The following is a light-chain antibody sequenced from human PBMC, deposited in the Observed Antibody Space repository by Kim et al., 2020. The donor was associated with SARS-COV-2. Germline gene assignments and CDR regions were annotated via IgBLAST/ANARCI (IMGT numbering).Light chain of an antibody. CDR2: DVS. V-gene: IGLV2-14*03. CDR1: SSDVGVYIF. Sequence: GQSIPLSCTGTSSDVGVYIFVSWYQQYSGKAPKLMIYDVSNRPSGVSNRFSGSKSGNTASLTISGLQAEDEADYYCSSYTSSGTQVFGTGTKVTVL. CDR3: SSYTSSGTQV. J-gene: IGLJ1*01.